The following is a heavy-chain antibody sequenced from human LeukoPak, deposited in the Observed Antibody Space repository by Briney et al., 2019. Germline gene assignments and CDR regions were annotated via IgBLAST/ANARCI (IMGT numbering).Heavy chain of an antibody. J-gene: IGHJ6*03. V-gene: IGHV1-18*01. CDR3: ARGVPPYYYDSSGYYRPTNYYYYYMDV. CDR1: GYTFTSYG. CDR2: ISAYNGNT. Sequence: RRASVKVSCKASGYTFTSYGISWVRQAPGRGLEWMGWISAYNGNTNYAQKLQGRVTMTTDTSTSTAYMELRSLRSDDTAVYYCARGVPPYYYDSSGYYRPTNYYYYYMDVWGKGTTVTISS. D-gene: IGHD3-22*01.